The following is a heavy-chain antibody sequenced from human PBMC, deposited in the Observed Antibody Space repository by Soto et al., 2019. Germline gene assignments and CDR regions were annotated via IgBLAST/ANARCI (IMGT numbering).Heavy chain of an antibody. D-gene: IGHD3-10*01. V-gene: IGHV1-69*02. Sequence: QVQLVQSGPEVKMPGSSVKVSCKASGDTFNSYTINWVRQAPGQGLQWMGRTIPILAMSNYALKFQGRVTIAAAKSTTTAYMEFSRLRSDAAAVYYCAASYGSGSRAFDYWGPGTLVTVSS. CDR1: GDTFNSYT. CDR2: TIPILAMS. CDR3: AASYGSGSRAFDY. J-gene: IGHJ4*02.